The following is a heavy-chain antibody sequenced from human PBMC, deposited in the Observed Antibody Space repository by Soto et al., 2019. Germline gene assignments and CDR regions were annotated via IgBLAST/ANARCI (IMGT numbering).Heavy chain of an antibody. V-gene: IGHV1-8*01. D-gene: IGHD6-13*01. CDR3: ARERSAAGTEWFDP. CDR1: GYTFTSYD. J-gene: IGHJ5*02. Sequence: QVQLVQSGAEVKKPGASVKVSCKASGYTFTSYDINWVRQATGQGLEWMGWMNPNSGNTGYAQKFQGRVTMTRNTSISTAYMELSGLRSEATAVYYCARERSAAGTEWFDPWGQGTLVTVSS. CDR2: MNPNSGNT.